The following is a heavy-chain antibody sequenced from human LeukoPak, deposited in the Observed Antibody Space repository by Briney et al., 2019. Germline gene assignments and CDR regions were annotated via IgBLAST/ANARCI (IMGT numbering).Heavy chain of an antibody. Sequence: ASETLSLTCAVYGGSFSGYYLSWIRQPPGKGLEWIGEINHSGSTNYNPSLKSRVTISVDTSKNQFSLKLSSVTAADTAVYYCARKENYYGSGSFGWFDPWGQGTLVTVSS. CDR3: ARKENYYGSGSFGWFDP. CDR1: GGSFSGYY. CDR2: INHSGST. D-gene: IGHD3-10*01. V-gene: IGHV4-34*01. J-gene: IGHJ5*02.